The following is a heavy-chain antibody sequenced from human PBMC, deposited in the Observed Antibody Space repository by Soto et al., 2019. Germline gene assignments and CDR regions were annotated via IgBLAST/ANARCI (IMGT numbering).Heavy chain of an antibody. Sequence: ASVKVSCKTSGYTFSNYGITWVRQAPGQPLEWLGWISLYSDGTNYAQKFQGRVSMTTDTSTTTAYMELRSLRSDDTAVYYCARVGQGAEAWFGPWGQRTLVTVSA. CDR2: ISLYSDGT. V-gene: IGHV1-18*01. CDR3: ARVGQGAEAWFGP. J-gene: IGHJ5*02. CDR1: GYTFSNYG.